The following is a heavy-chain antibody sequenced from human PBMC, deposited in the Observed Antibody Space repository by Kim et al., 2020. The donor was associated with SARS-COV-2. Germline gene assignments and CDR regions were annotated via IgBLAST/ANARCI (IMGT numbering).Heavy chain of an antibody. J-gene: IGHJ5*01. CDR3: ARGLTMVRGVIRLFFDY. Sequence: SETLSLTCAVYGGSFSGYYWSWIRQPPGKGLEWIGEINHSGSTNYNPSLKSRVTISVDTSKNQFSLKLSSVTAADTAVYYCARGLTMVRGVIRLFFDYWG. CDR2: INHSGST. V-gene: IGHV4-34*01. CDR1: GGSFSGYY. D-gene: IGHD3-10*01.